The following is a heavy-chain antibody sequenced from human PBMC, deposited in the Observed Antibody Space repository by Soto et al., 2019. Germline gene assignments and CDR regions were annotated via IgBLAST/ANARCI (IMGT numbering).Heavy chain of an antibody. CDR3: AKEGVIAVAGESEAFDI. CDR1: GFTFSNYA. J-gene: IGHJ3*02. Sequence: GGSLRLSCAASGFTFSNYAMSWVRQAPGKGLEWVSAISGSGGSTYYADSVKGRFTISRDNSKNTLYLQMNSLRAEDTAVYYCAKEGVIAVAGESEAFDIWGQGTMVTVS. CDR2: ISGSGGST. V-gene: IGHV3-23*01. D-gene: IGHD6-19*01.